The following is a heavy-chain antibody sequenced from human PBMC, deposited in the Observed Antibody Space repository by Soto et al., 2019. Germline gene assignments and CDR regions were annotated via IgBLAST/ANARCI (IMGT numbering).Heavy chain of an antibody. J-gene: IGHJ4*01. D-gene: IGHD4-17*01. V-gene: IGHV3-23*01. CDR1: GFTFSSYA. Sequence: SLRLSCAASGFTFSSYAMSWVRQAPGKGLEWVSSISDSGDTTYFADSVKGRFTISRDNSKNTLYLQMNSLRAEDTAVYYCAKIPPTGHTNYWGQGTLVTVSS. CDR2: ISDSGDTT. CDR3: AKIPPTGHTNY.